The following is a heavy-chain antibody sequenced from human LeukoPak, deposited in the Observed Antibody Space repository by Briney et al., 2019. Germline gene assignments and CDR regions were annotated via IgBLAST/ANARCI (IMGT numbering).Heavy chain of an antibody. V-gene: IGHV1-18*01. CDR1: GYTFTSYG. J-gene: IGHJ5*02. Sequence: ASVKVSCKASGYTFTSYGISWVRQAPGQGLGWMGWISAYNGNTNYAQKLQGRVTMTTDTSTSTAYMELRSLRSDDTAVYYCARVPVSGYSSSWYGFGFNWFDPWGQGTLVTVSS. CDR3: ARVPVSGYSSSWYGFGFNWFDP. D-gene: IGHD6-13*01. CDR2: ISAYNGNT.